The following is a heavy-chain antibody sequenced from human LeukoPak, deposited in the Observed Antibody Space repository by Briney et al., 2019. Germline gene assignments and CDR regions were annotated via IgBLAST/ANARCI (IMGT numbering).Heavy chain of an antibody. CDR2: INPNSGGT. CDR1: GYTFTGYY. V-gene: IGHV1-2*02. D-gene: IGHD2-8*01. J-gene: IGHJ3*02. CDR3: ARHPRGNNNGPHGSFDI. Sequence: GASVKVSCKASGYTFTGYYMHWVRQAPGQGLEWMGWINPNSGGTNYAQKFQGRVTMTRDTSISTAYMELSRLRSDDTAVYYCARHPRGNNNGPHGSFDIWGQGTMVTVSS.